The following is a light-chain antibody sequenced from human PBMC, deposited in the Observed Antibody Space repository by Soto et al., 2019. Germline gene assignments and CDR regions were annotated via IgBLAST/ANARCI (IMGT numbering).Light chain of an antibody. CDR1: QSISSY. V-gene: IGKV1-39*01. CDR2: AAS. CDR3: HQCSSTPRT. Sequence: DIQMTQSPSSLSASVGDRVTITCRASQSISSYLNWYQQKPGKAPKLLIYAASSLQSGVPSRFSGSGSGTDFTLTISSLQPEDFATYYCHQCSSTPRTFGQGNKMEIK. J-gene: IGKJ2*01.